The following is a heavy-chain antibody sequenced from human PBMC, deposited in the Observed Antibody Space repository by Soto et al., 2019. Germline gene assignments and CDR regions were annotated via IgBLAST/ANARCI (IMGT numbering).Heavy chain of an antibody. D-gene: IGHD6-19*01. J-gene: IGHJ6*02. CDR3: ARAGATTSAGYYYYGRDV. Sequence: QVQLQESGPGLVKPSQTLSLTCSLSGGSLSSGHYYWTWIRQPPGKGLEWIGYFYYSGSTYYNPSLKRRLTISKDRTKNKFSLNLTSVTAADTAVYYCARAGATTSAGYYYYGRDVWGQGTTVTVSS. CDR1: GGSLSSGHYY. CDR2: FYYSGST. V-gene: IGHV4-30-4*08.